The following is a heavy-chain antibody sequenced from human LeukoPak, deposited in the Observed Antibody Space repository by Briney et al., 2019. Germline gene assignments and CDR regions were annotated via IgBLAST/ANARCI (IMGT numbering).Heavy chain of an antibody. CDR1: GYTFTSYG. J-gene: IGHJ5*02. V-gene: IGHV1-18*01. CDR3: ARELSDSSSWYSPTKNWFDP. D-gene: IGHD6-13*01. CDR2: ISAYNGNT. Sequence: ASVKVSCKASGYTFTSYGISWVRQAPGQGLEWMGWISAYNGNTNYAQKLQGRVTMTTDTSTSTAYMELRSLRSDDTAVYYCARELSDSSSWYSPTKNWFDPWGQGTLVTVSS.